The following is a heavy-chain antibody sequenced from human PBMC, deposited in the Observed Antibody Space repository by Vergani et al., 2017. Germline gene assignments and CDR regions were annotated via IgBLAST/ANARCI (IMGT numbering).Heavy chain of an antibody. V-gene: IGHV3-11*01. CDR1: GFTFSDYY. J-gene: IGHJ6*02. CDR3: ARDLCSSTSCSSPLYYYYYGMDV. CDR2: ISSSGSTI. Sequence: QVQLVESGGGLVKPGGSLRLSCAASGFTFSDYYMSWIRQAPGKGLEWVSYISSSGSTIYYADSVKGRFTISRDNAKNSLYLQMNSLRAEDTAVYYCARDLCSSTSCSSPLYYYYYGMDVWGQGTTVTVSS. D-gene: IGHD2-2*01.